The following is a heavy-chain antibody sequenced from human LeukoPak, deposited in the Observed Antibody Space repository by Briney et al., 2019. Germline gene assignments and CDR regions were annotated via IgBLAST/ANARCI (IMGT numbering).Heavy chain of an antibody. D-gene: IGHD1-26*01. CDR3: ARSGSSGPYFDH. Sequence: KPSETLSLTCTVSGGSISSYYWSWIRQPPGKGLEWIGYIYYSGSTNYNPSLRSRVTISVDTSKTQFSLRLTSVTAADTALYYCARSGSSGPYFDHWGQGTLVTVSS. CDR1: GGSISSYY. V-gene: IGHV4-59*01. CDR2: IYYSGST. J-gene: IGHJ4*02.